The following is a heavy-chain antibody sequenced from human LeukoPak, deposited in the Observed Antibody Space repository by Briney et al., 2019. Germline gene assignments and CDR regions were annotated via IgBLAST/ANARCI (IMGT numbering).Heavy chain of an antibody. J-gene: IGHJ4*02. V-gene: IGHV3-23*01. CDR3: AKDGSGSYYYFDY. CDR1: GFTFSSYS. Sequence: GGSLRLSCAASGFTFSSYSMNWVRQAPGKGLEWVSAISGSGGSTYYADSVKGRFTISRDNSKNTLYLQMNSLRAEDTAVYYCAKDGSGSYYYFDYWGQGTLVTVSS. D-gene: IGHD3-22*01. CDR2: ISGSGGST.